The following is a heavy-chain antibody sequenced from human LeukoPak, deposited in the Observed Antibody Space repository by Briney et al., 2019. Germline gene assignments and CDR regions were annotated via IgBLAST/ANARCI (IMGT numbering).Heavy chain of an antibody. CDR1: GFTFSSYA. CDR2: ITTSGGST. V-gene: IGHV3-23*01. CDR3: ARDRGSDDPIDY. D-gene: IGHD2-15*01. J-gene: IGHJ4*02. Sequence: PGGSLRLSCAASGFTFSSYAMSWVRQAPGEGLEWVSSITTSGGSTYYADSVKGRFTISRDNAKNTLYLQMNSLRAEDTAVYYCARDRGSDDPIDYWGQGTPVTVSA.